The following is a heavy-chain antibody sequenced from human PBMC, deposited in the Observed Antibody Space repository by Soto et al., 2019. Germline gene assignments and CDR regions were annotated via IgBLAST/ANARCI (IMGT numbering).Heavy chain of an antibody. CDR3: ARGHGLLWFGELFGRNWFDP. Sequence: SETLSLTCTVSGGSISSGGYYWSWIRQHPGKGLEWIGYIYYSGSTYYNPSPKSRVTISVDTSKNQFSLKLSSVTAADTAVYYCARGHGLLWFGELFGRNWFDPWGQGTLVTVSS. V-gene: IGHV4-31*03. CDR1: GGSISSGGYY. CDR2: IYYSGST. J-gene: IGHJ5*02. D-gene: IGHD3-10*01.